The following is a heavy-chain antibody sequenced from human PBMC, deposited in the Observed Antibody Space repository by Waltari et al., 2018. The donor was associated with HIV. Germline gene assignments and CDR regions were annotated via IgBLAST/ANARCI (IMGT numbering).Heavy chain of an antibody. CDR3: ARDRGDDTSPHWVY. Sequence: EVQLVESGGGLVQPGESLRLSCEASGFSFRNNWRSWVRQAPGKGLEWVANMNQDGSEKYYVGSVKGRFTISRDNGKNSLYLQMNSLRAEDTAVYYCARDRGDDTSPHWVYWGQGVLVGVSS. CDR1: GFSFRNNW. J-gene: IGHJ4*02. V-gene: IGHV3-7*01. CDR2: MNQDGSEK. D-gene: IGHD7-27*01.